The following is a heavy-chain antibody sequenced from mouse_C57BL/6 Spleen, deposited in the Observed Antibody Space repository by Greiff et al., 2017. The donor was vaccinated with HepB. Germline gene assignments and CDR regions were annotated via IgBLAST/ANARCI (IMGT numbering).Heavy chain of an antibody. CDR2: INPSSGYT. CDR3: AREGGRAAWFAY. V-gene: IGHV1-4*01. Sequence: QVQLQQSGAELARPGASVKMSCKASGYTFTSYTMHWVNQRPGQGLEWIGYINPSSGYTKYNQKFKDKATLTADKSSSTAYMQLSSLTSEDSAVYYCAREGGRAAWFAYWGQGTLVTVSA. D-gene: IGHD3-1*01. J-gene: IGHJ3*01. CDR1: GYTFTSYT.